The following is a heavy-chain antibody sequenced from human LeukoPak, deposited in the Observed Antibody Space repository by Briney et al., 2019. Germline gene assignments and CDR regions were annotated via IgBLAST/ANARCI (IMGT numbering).Heavy chain of an antibody. CDR2: IYTTGST. CDR3: ARDVKSRRRQWFGELSVYYYYYMDV. D-gene: IGHD3-10*01. CDR1: GGSISSVY. V-gene: IGHV4-4*07. J-gene: IGHJ6*03. Sequence: SETLSLTCTVSGGSISSVYWSWIRQPAGKGLEWIGRIYTTGSTNYSPSLKSRATMSVDTSKNQFSLKLSSVTAAGTAVYYCARDVKSRRRQWFGELSVYYYYYMDVWGKGTTVTISS.